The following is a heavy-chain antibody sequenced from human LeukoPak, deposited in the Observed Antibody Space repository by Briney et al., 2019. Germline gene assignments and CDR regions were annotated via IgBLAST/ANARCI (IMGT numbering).Heavy chain of an antibody. CDR1: GFTFSSYN. CDR2: IIPILGIA. J-gene: IGHJ4*02. CDR3: ARDRRLGMRDCD. D-gene: IGHD2-21*02. Sequence: SVKLSCEASGFTFSSYNAKNARQAPGQGLEWMGRIIPILGIANYAQKFQGRVAITAGKSTSKDYMELSSLRSYDTGVYYCARDRRLGMRDCDRGQGTLVTVSS. V-gene: IGHV1-69*04.